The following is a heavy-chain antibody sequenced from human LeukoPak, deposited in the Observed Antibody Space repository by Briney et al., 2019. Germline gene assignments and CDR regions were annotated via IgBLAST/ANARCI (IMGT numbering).Heavy chain of an antibody. CDR3: ARQVVDSSSLYCYYYMDV. CDR2: IYTSGST. V-gene: IGHV4-4*09. Sequence: SETLSLTCTVSGGSISRYYCSWVRQPPGEGLEWVGYIYTSGSTNYNPSLKSRVTISVDTSKNQFSLKLSSVTAADTAVYYCARQVVDSSSLYCYYYMDVWGKGTTVTVSS. D-gene: IGHD6-6*01. J-gene: IGHJ6*03. CDR1: GGSISRYY.